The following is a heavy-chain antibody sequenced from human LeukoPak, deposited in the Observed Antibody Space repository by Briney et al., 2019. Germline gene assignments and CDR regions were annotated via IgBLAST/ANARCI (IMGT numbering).Heavy chain of an antibody. J-gene: IGHJ4*02. CDR2: ISSSSSYI. D-gene: IGHD2-2*01. CDR1: GFTFSIYS. V-gene: IGHV3-21*01. CDR3: ARGAAYCSSTSCYRGYSYGYVTEGGD. Sequence: GGSLRLSCAASGFTFSIYSMNWVRQAPGKGLEWVSSISSSSSYIYYADSVKGRFTISRDNAKNSLYLQMNSLRAEDTAVYYCARGAAYCSSTSCYRGYSYGYVTEGGDWGQGTLVTVSS.